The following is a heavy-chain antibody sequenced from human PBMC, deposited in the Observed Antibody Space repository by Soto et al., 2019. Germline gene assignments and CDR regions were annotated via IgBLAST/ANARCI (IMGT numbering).Heavy chain of an antibody. J-gene: IGHJ6*03. V-gene: IGHV3-30*18. CDR3: AKVGAYDFWSGYYPTAYYYYYMDV. CDR2: ISYDGSNK. CDR1: GFTFSSYG. D-gene: IGHD3-3*01. Sequence: QVQLVESGGGVVQPGRSLRLSCAASGFTFSSYGMHWVRQAPGKGLEWVAVISYDGSNKYYADSVKGRFTISRDNSKNTLYLQMTSLRAEDTAVYYCAKVGAYDFWSGYYPTAYYYYYMDVWGKGTTVTVSS.